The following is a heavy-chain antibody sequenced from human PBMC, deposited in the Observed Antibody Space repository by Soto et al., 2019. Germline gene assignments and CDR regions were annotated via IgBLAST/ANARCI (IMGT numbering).Heavy chain of an antibody. V-gene: IGHV4-34*01. CDR3: ARMGWFGAHNYYYYYGMDV. Sequence: SETLSLTCAVYGGSFSGYYWSWIRQPPGKGLEWIGEINHSGSTNYNPSLKSRVTISVDTSKNQFSLTLSSVTAADTAVYYCARMGWFGAHNYYYYYGMDVWGQGTTVTVS. CDR2: INHSGST. D-gene: IGHD3-10*01. J-gene: IGHJ6*02. CDR1: GGSFSGYY.